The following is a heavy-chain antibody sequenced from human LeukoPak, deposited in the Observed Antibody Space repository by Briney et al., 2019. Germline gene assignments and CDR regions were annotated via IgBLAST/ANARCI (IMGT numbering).Heavy chain of an antibody. Sequence: PGGSLRLSCAASGFTFSIYSMNWVRQAPGKGLEWVSYISSSSRTIYYADSVKGRYTISRDNAKNSLYLQQNSLRAEDTAVYYCARDRATGTYYYGSGSFVGDDYGMDVWGQGTTVTVSS. CDR1: GFTFSIYS. CDR3: ARDRATGTYYYGSGSFVGDDYGMDV. V-gene: IGHV3-48*01. J-gene: IGHJ6*02. D-gene: IGHD3-10*01. CDR2: ISSSSRTI.